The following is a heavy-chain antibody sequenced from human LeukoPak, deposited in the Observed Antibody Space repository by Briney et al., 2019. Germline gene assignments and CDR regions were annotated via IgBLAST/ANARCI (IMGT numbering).Heavy chain of an antibody. CDR1: EFTFSTYA. Sequence: GGSLRLSCAASEFTFSTYAMSWVRQAPGEGLEWVSAISSSGGTIYYADSVKGRFTISRDNSKNTLFLQMNSLRAEDTAVYYCANRSPSKAFDIWGQGTVVTVSS. V-gene: IGHV3-23*01. CDR2: ISSSGGTI. J-gene: IGHJ3*02. CDR3: ANRSPSKAFDI.